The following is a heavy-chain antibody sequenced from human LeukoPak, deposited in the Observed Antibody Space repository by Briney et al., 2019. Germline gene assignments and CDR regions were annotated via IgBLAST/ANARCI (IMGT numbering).Heavy chain of an antibody. CDR1: GYTFTGYY. CDR3: AREDPGVGGSCYH. Sequence: ASVKVSCKASGYTFTGYYMHWVRQAPGQGLEWMGWINPNSGGTNYAQKFQGRVTMTRDTSISTAYMELSRLRSDDTAVYYCAREDPGVGGSCYHWGQGTLVTVSS. D-gene: IGHD2-15*01. CDR2: INPNSGGT. V-gene: IGHV1-2*02. J-gene: IGHJ5*02.